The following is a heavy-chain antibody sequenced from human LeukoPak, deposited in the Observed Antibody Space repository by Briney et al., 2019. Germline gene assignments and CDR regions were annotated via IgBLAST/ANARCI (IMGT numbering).Heavy chain of an antibody. Sequence: KPGGSLRLSCAASGFTFSDYYMSWIRQAPGKGLEWVSYISSSGSTIYYADSVKGRFSISRDNVKNSLYLQMNSLRAEDTAVYYCARDLRYYDFWSGYYRSRDAFDIWGQGTMVTVSS. J-gene: IGHJ3*02. V-gene: IGHV3-11*04. D-gene: IGHD3-3*01. CDR1: GFTFSDYY. CDR3: ARDLRYYDFWSGYYRSRDAFDI. CDR2: ISSSGSTI.